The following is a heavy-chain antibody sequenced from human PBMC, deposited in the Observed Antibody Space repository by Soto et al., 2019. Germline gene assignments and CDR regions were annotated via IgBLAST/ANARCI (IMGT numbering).Heavy chain of an antibody. CDR3: AHSPLYCSGGSCYSGGGFDS. Sequence: SGPTLVNPTQTLTLTCTFSGFSLSTRGVAVGWNRQPPGKALEWLAPIYWDDDKRYSPSLKSRLSITKDTSKNQVVLTMTNMVPVDTGTYYCAHSPLYCSGGSCYSGGGFDSWGQGTMVTVSS. D-gene: IGHD2-15*01. J-gene: IGHJ3*02. CDR1: GFSLSTRGVA. CDR2: IYWDDDK. V-gene: IGHV2-5*02.